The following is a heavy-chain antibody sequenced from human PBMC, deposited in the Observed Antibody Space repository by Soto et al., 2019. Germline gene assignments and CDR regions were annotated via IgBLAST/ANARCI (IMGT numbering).Heavy chain of an antibody. CDR2: ISSGVGNT. D-gene: IGHD6-6*01. Sequence: ASVKVSCKASGYTFTTYGLHWVRQAPGQGLEWMGLISSGVGNTNYAQKLQGRVTMTTDTSTSTAYMELRSLRSDDTAVYYCAREAWYSSSSVNDYWGQGTLVTVSS. J-gene: IGHJ4*02. CDR1: GYTFTTYG. V-gene: IGHV1-18*01. CDR3: AREAWYSSSSVNDY.